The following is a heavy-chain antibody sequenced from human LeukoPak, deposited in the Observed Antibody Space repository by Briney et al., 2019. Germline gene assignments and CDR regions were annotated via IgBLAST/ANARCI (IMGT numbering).Heavy chain of an antibody. V-gene: IGHV3-30*02. D-gene: IGHD3-3*01. J-gene: IGHJ5*02. CDR2: IYPDGINK. CDR3: AKDWSGNYNWSDP. Sequence: GGSLRLSCAASGFTFTTYGMHWVRQAPGKGLVWVACIYPDGINKDYADSVKGRFIISRDNSKNTLYLQMNSLRAEDTAVYYCAKDWSGNYNWSDPWGQGTLVTVSS. CDR1: GFTFTTYG.